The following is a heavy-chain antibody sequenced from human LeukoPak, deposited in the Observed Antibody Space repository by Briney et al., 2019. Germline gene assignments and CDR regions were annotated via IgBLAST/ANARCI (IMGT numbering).Heavy chain of an antibody. CDR3: ARHQYYYGSGSYYKSGGYYYYMDV. CDR1: GFTLRTYG. CDR2: IRNDGTNK. D-gene: IGHD3-10*01. J-gene: IGHJ6*03. Sequence: PGGSLRLSCAASGFTLRTYGMHWVRQAPGKGLEWVAFIRNDGTNKYYADSVKDRFTISRDNSKNTLYLQMNSLRAEDTAVYYCARHQYYYGSGSYYKSGGYYYYMDVWGKGTTVTISS. V-gene: IGHV3-30*02.